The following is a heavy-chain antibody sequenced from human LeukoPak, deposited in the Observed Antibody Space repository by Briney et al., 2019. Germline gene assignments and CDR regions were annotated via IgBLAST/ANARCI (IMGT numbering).Heavy chain of an antibody. CDR2: IYYSGST. V-gene: IGHV4-31*03. CDR1: GGSVSSGSYY. D-gene: IGHD6-13*01. Sequence: KPSETLSLTCTVSGGSVSSGSYYWSWIRQHPGKGLEWIGYIYYSGSTYYNPSLKSRVTISVDTSKNQFSLKLSSVTAADTAVYYCARGLYSLAAADYWGQGTLVTVSS. CDR3: ARGLYSLAAADY. J-gene: IGHJ4*02.